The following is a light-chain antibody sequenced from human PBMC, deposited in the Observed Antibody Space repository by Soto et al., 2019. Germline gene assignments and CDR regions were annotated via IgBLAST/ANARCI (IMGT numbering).Light chain of an antibody. CDR3: QQYYSTPL. Sequence: DIVMTQYPDSLAVSLGERATINCKSSQSVLYSSNNKNYLAWYQQKPGQPPKLLIYWASTREAGVPDLFSGSGSGKDFSLTISSLQAEDVAVYYYQQYYSTPLFGQGTKLEIK. CDR1: QSVLYSSNNKNY. J-gene: IGKJ2*01. CDR2: WAS. V-gene: IGKV4-1*01.